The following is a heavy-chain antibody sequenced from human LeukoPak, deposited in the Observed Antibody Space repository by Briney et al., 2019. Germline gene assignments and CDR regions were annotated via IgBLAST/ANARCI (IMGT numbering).Heavy chain of an antibody. V-gene: IGHV4-59*01. J-gene: IGHJ4*02. CDR1: GGFISTYF. CDR3: AGSSGWSWVLEY. D-gene: IGHD6-19*01. Sequence: SETLSLICTVSGGFISTYFWSWMRQPPGKGLEWIGYISYSGSTNNNPSLKGPVTTSLDTSKNQFSLNLTSVTAADAAVYYCAGSSGWSWVLEYWGQGALVTGSS. CDR2: ISYSGST.